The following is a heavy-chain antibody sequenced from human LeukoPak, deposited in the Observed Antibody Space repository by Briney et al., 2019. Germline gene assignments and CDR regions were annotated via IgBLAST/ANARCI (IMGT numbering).Heavy chain of an antibody. J-gene: IGHJ5*02. V-gene: IGHV1-2*02. CDR2: INPSSGGT. D-gene: IGHD3-10*01. CDR3: ARVPVRGVRWFDP. CDR1: GYTFTDYY. Sequence: GASVKVSCKASGYTFTDYYIHWVRQVPGQGPEWMGWINPSSGGTNYAQKFQGRVTMTRDPSISTGYMEMSRLRFDDTAVYYCARVPVRGVRWFDPWGQGTLVTVSS.